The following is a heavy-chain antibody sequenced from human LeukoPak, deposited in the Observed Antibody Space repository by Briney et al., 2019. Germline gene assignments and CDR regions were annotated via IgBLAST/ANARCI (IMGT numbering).Heavy chain of an antibody. CDR1: GYTFTSYG. CDR2: ISAYNGNT. Sequence: ASVKVSCTASGYTFTSYGISWVRQAPGQGLEWMGWISAYNGNTNYAQKLQGRVTMTTDTYTSTAYMELRSLRSDDTAVYYCARPPSYYDILTGYDQDYFDYWGQGTLVTVSS. CDR3: ARPPSYYDILTGYDQDYFDY. D-gene: IGHD3-9*01. V-gene: IGHV1-18*04. J-gene: IGHJ4*02.